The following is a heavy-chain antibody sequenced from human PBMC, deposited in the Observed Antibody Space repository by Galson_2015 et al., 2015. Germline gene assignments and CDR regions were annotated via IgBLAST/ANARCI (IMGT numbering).Heavy chain of an antibody. CDR3: AKDNEGYCSDGHCYSYYYYGMDV. Sequence: SLRLSCAASGFTFSSCGMHWVHQAPGKGLEWVALISDEGSIKEYADSVKGRFTISRDNSKNTLSLQMNSLRAEDTAIYYCAKDNEGYCSDGHCYSYYYYGMDVWG. J-gene: IGHJ6*02. D-gene: IGHD2-15*01. CDR2: ISDEGSIK. V-gene: IGHV3-30*18. CDR1: GFTFSSCG.